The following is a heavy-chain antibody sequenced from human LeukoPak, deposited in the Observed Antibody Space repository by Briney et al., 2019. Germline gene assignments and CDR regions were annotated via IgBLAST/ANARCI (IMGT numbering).Heavy chain of an antibody. CDR1: GGSISPYY. D-gene: IGHD3-3*02. CDR3: ARAFYPGYYSYMAV. J-gene: IGHJ6*03. V-gene: IGHV4-59*01. CDR2: IYYSGST. Sequence: SETLSLTCTVSGGSISPYYWSWIRQPPGKGLEWIGYIYYSGSTNYNPSLKSRVTISVDTSNNQFSLKPSSVTAADTAVYYCARAFYPGYYSYMAVWGKGTTVTVSS.